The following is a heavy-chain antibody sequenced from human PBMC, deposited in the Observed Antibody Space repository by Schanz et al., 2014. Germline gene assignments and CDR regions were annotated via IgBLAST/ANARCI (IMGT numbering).Heavy chain of an antibody. V-gene: IGHV3-48*01. Sequence: EVQLVESGGGLVQPGGSLRLSCTASGFTFSSYSMNWLRQAPGTGLEWVSYVSRSTPDIYGADSVKGRFTMSRDYAKISMFLQMNSLRAEDTTVYYCVRDSFFAVDYWGQGTLVTVSS. D-gene: IGHD3-3*01. CDR2: VSRSTPDI. J-gene: IGHJ4*02. CDR1: GFTFSSYS. CDR3: VRDSFFAVDY.